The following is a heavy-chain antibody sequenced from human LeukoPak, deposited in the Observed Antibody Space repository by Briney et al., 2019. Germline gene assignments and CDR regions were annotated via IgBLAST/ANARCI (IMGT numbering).Heavy chain of an antibody. CDR2: INPNSGGT. CDR1: GYTFRGYY. Sequence: ASVKVSXKASGYTFRGYYMHWVRQAPGQGLEWMGRINPNSGGTNYAQKFQGRVTMTRDTSISTAYMELSRLRSDDTAVYYCARDTGYSSSWYYGDFDYWGQGTLVTVSS. V-gene: IGHV1-2*06. CDR3: ARDTGYSSSWYYGDFDY. D-gene: IGHD6-13*01. J-gene: IGHJ4*02.